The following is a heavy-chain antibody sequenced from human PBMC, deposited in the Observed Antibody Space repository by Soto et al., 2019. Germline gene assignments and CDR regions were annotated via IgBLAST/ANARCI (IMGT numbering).Heavy chain of an antibody. CDR3: ATSLTGTTSWFDP. J-gene: IGHJ5*02. D-gene: IGHD1-20*01. V-gene: IGHV1-69*13. Sequence: SVKVSCKASGGTFSSYAISWVRQAPGQGLEWMGGIIPIFGTANYAQKFQGRVTITADESTSTAYMELSSLRSEDTAVYYSATSLTGTTSWFDPWGQGTLVTVSS. CDR1: GGTFSSYA. CDR2: IIPIFGTA.